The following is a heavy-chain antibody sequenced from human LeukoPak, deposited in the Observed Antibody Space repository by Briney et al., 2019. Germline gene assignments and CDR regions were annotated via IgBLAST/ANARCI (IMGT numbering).Heavy chain of an antibody. V-gene: IGHV3-30*03. CDR2: ISYDGSNK. CDR3: ARGEYYDSSGYSQYFQH. D-gene: IGHD3-22*01. Sequence: PGRSLRLSCAASGFTFSNYGMHWVRQAPGKGLEWVAIISYDGSNKYYADSVKGRFTISRDNSKNTLYLQMNSLRAEDTAVYYCARGEYYDSSGYSQYFQHWGQGTLVTVSS. J-gene: IGHJ1*01. CDR1: GFTFSNYG.